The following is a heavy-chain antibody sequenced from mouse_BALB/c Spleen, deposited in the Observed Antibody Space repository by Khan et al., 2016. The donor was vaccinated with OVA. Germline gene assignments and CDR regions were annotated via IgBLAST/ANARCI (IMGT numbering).Heavy chain of an antibody. CDR1: GYTFSTYW. Sequence: QVQLKQSGAELMKPGASVKISCKASGYTFSTYWIEWVKQRPGHGLEWIGEILPRSGSTNYNDNFNGKATFTADTSSTTAYLHLSSLTSEASAVYYWASTARAYYYAIDYWGQGTSVTVSS. V-gene: IGHV1-9*01. D-gene: IGHD3-1*01. J-gene: IGHJ4*01. CDR2: ILPRSGST. CDR3: ASTARAYYYAIDY.